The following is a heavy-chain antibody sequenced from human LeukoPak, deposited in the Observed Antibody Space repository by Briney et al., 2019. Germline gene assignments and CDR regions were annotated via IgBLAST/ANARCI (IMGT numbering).Heavy chain of an antibody. Sequence: GGSLRLSCAASGFTFSSYGMHWVRQAPGKGLEWVAFIRYDGSNKYYADSVRGRFTISRDNSKNTLYLQMNSLRAEDTAVYYCAKDRSSGWYYFDYWGQGTLVTVSS. CDR2: IRYDGSNK. D-gene: IGHD6-19*01. V-gene: IGHV3-30*02. CDR3: AKDRSSGWYYFDY. CDR1: GFTFSSYG. J-gene: IGHJ4*02.